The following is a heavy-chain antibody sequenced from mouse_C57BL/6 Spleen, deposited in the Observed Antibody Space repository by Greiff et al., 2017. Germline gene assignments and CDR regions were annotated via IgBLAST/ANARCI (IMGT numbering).Heavy chain of an antibody. CDR1: GFSLTSYG. CDR2: IWSGGST. CDR3: ARGVGRIFDY. V-gene: IGHV2-2*01. Sequence: QVQLKQSGPGLVQPSQSLSITCTVSGFSLTSYGVHWVRQSPGKGLEWLGVIWSGGSTDYNAAFISRLSISKDNSKSQVFFKMNSLQADDTAIYYCARGVGRIFDYWGQGTTLTVSS. D-gene: IGHD4-1*01. J-gene: IGHJ2*01.